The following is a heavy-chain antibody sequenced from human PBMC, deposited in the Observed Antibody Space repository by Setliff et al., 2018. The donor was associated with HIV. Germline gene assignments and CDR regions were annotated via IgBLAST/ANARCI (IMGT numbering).Heavy chain of an antibody. Sequence: LSLPCTVSGGSISSYYWSWIRQPPGKGLEWIGYIYYSGSTNYNPSLKSRVTISVDTSKNQFSLKLSSVTAADTAVYYCARNLLHYDSSGLRWNYYYYYMDVWGKGTTVTV. CDR1: GGSISSYY. D-gene: IGHD3-22*01. CDR3: ARNLLHYDSSGLRWNYYYYYMDV. V-gene: IGHV4-59*01. J-gene: IGHJ6*03. CDR2: IYYSGST.